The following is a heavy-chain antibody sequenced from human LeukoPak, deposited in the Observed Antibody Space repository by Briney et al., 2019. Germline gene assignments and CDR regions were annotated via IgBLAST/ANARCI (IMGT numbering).Heavy chain of an antibody. D-gene: IGHD2-15*01. CDR3: ARGEDIVVVVAATLISAGAFDI. CDR2: ISYDGSNK. Sequence: GGSLRLSCAASGFTFSSYAMHWVRQAPGKGLEWVAVISYDGSNKYYADSVKGRCTISRDNSKNTLYLQMNSLSAEDTAVYYCARGEDIVVVVAATLISAGAFDIWGQGTMVTVSS. J-gene: IGHJ3*02. CDR1: GFTFSSYA. V-gene: IGHV3-30*04.